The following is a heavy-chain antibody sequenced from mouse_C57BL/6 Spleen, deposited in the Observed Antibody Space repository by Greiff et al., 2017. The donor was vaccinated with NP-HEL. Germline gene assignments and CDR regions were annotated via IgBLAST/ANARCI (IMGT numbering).Heavy chain of an antibody. CDR2: IWSGGST. CDR1: GFSLTSYG. J-gene: IGHJ2*01. V-gene: IGHV2-2*01. Sequence: VKLQESGPGLVQPSQSLSITCTVSGFSLTSYGVHWVRQSPGKGLEWLGVIWSGGSTDYNAAFISRLSISKDNSKSQVFFKMNSLQADDTAIYYCARQGRNSNYDYWGQGTTLTVSS. CDR3: ARQGRNSNYDY. D-gene: IGHD2-5*01.